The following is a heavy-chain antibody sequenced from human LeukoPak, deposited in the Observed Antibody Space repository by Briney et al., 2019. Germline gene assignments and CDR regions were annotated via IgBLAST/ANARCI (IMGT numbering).Heavy chain of an antibody. CDR2: ISSSSSYI. J-gene: IGHJ3*02. Sequence: PGGSLRLSCAASGFTFSSYSMNWVRQAPGKGLEWVSSISSSSSYIYYADSVKGRFTISRDNAKNSLYLQMNSLRAEDTAVYYCASMQWELLDAFDIWGQGTMVTVSS. V-gene: IGHV3-21*01. CDR1: GFTFSSYS. CDR3: ASMQWELLDAFDI. D-gene: IGHD1-26*01.